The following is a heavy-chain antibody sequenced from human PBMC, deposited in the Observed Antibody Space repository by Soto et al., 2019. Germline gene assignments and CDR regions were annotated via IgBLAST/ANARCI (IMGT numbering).Heavy chain of an antibody. CDR1: GCSISSGVYY. Sequence: LSLTCTVSGCSISSGVYYWSWIRQHPGKGLEWIGYIYYSGSTYYNPSLKSRVTISVDTSKNQFSLKLSSVTAADTAVYYCARVFGFGGMDVWGQGTTVTVSS. J-gene: IGHJ6*02. CDR3: ARVFGFGGMDV. CDR2: IYYSGST. V-gene: IGHV4-31*03. D-gene: IGHD3-10*01.